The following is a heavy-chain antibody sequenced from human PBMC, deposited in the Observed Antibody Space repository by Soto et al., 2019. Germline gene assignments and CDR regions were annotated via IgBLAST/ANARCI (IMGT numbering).Heavy chain of an antibody. V-gene: IGHV1-46*03. J-gene: IGHJ6*03. CDR1: GYTFTSYY. D-gene: IGHD2-15*01. CDR2: INPSGGST. CDR3: ARGGYCSGGSCYLRGDYYYYMDV. Sequence: GASVKVSCKASGYTFTSYYMHWVRQAPGQGLEWMGIINPSGGSTSYAQKFRGRVTMTRDTSTSTVYMELSSLRSEDTAVYYCARGGYCSGGSCYLRGDYYYYMDVWGKGTTVTVSS.